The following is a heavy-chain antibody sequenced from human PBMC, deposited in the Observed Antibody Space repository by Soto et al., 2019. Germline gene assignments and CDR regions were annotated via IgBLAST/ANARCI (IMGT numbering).Heavy chain of an antibody. V-gene: IGHV3-9*01. J-gene: IGHJ6*02. D-gene: IGHD2-21*01. Sequence: GGSLRLSCAASGFTFDDYAMHWVRQAPGKGLEWVSGISWNSGSIGYADSVKGRFTISRDNAKNSLYLQMNNLRAEDTALYYCAKDLPYWPRYSGMDVCGQGTTVTVSS. CDR2: ISWNSGSI. CDR1: GFTFDDYA. CDR3: AKDLPYWPRYSGMDV.